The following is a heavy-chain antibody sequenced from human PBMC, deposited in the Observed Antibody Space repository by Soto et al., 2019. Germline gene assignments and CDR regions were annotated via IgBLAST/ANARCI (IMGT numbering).Heavy chain of an antibody. CDR2: IIPILGIA. Sequence: QVQLVQSGAEVKKPGSSVKVSCKASGGTFSSYTISWVRQAPGQGLEWMGRIIPILGIANYAQKFQGRVTITADKSTSTAYKELSSLRSEDTAVYYCARLEAYCGGDCYSSYYYGMDVWGQGTTVTVSS. V-gene: IGHV1-69*02. CDR1: GGTFSSYT. CDR3: ARLEAYCGGDCYSSYYYGMDV. J-gene: IGHJ6*02. D-gene: IGHD2-21*02.